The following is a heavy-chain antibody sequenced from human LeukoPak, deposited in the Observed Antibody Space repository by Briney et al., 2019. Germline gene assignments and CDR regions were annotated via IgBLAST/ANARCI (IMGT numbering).Heavy chain of an antibody. Sequence: SETLSLTCALYGGSFSGYYWSWIRQPPGKGLEWIGEIDHSGSTNYDPSLKSRVTISVDTSKNQFSLKLSSVTAADTAVYYCARGGCSGGSCYEDAFDIWGQGTMVTVSS. V-gene: IGHV4-34*01. J-gene: IGHJ3*02. CDR3: ARGGCSGGSCYEDAFDI. D-gene: IGHD2-15*01. CDR2: IDHSGST. CDR1: GGSFSGYY.